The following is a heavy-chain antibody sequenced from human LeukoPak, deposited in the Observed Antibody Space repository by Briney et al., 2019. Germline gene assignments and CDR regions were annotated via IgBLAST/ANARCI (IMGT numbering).Heavy chain of an antibody. V-gene: IGHV3-48*03. CDR3: ARLRYFDY. Sequence: GGSLRLSCAASGFTFSSYEMNWVRQAPGRGLEWVSYISSRGSTIYYADSVKGRFTISRDNAKNSLYLQMDSLRAEDTAVYYCARLRYFDYWGQGTLVTVSS. CDR1: GFTFSSYE. J-gene: IGHJ4*02. CDR2: ISSRGSTI.